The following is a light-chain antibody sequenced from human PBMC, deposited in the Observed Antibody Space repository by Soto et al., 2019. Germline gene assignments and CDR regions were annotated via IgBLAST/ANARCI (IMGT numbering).Light chain of an antibody. CDR1: QSVSSSY. CDR3: QQYGSSPQT. J-gene: IGKJ4*01. CDR2: GAS. V-gene: IGKV3-20*01. Sequence: EIVLTQSPGTLSLSPGERATLSCRASQSVSSSYLAWYQQKPGQAPRLLIYGASSRATGIPDRFSGSGSGTDFTLTTSRLEPEDFAVYYCQQYGSSPQTFGGGTKVDIK.